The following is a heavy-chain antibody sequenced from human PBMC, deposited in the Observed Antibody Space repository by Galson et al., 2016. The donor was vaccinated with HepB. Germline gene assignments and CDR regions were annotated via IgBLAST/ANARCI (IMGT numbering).Heavy chain of an antibody. CDR2: IYYSVNT. CDR1: GAAIGSGSYF. CDR3: ASSHPRHDSLTGSPSLVFDI. V-gene: IGHV4-31*03. D-gene: IGHD3-9*01. Sequence: TLSLTCTVSGAAIGSGSYFWSWIRQHPGKGLEWIGYIYYSVNTYYNPSLKSRVAISIDTSENQFSLNLRSVTAADTAVYFCASSHPRHDSLTGSPSLVFDIWGQGTKVTVSS. J-gene: IGHJ3*02.